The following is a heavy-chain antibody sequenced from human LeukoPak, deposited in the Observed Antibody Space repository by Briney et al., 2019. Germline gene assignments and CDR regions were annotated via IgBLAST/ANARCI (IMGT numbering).Heavy chain of an antibody. CDR3: AEDREVPALDY. V-gene: IGHV3-30-3*01. CDR1: GFTFSSYA. Sequence: GRSLRLSCAASGFTFSSYAMHWVRQAPGKGLEWVAVISYDGSNKYYADSVKGRFTISRDNSKNTLYLQMNSLRAEDTAVYYCAEDREVPALDYWGQGTLVTVSS. D-gene: IGHD1-1*01. J-gene: IGHJ4*02. CDR2: ISYDGSNK.